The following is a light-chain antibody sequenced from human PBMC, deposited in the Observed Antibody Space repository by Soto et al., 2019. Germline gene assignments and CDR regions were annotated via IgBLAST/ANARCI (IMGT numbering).Light chain of an antibody. CDR2: DDT. Sequence: SYELTQAPSMSVAPGQTARITCGGNNIGSKSVHWYQQRPGQAPVLVVHDDTDRPSGIPERFSGSKYGNTATLTISWVEAGDEADYYCQVWDSSSDHFVFGTGTKVTVL. CDR3: QVWDSSSDHFV. V-gene: IGLV3-21*02. J-gene: IGLJ1*01. CDR1: NIGSKS.